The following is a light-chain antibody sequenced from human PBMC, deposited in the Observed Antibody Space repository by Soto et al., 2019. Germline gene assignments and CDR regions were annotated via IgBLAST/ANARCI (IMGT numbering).Light chain of an antibody. Sequence: QSVLTQPPSGSAAPGQKVTISCSGSSSNIGNNYVYWYQHLPGTAPKLLIYDNNERPSGIPDRFSGSKSGTSATLGISGLQSGEEADYYCGTWDASLSAGVFGGGTKLTVL. CDR3: GTWDASLSAGV. V-gene: IGLV1-51*01. CDR2: DNN. J-gene: IGLJ2*01. CDR1: SSNIGNNY.